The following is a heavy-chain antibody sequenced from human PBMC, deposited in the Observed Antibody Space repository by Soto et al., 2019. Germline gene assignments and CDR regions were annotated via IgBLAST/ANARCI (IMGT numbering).Heavy chain of an antibody. J-gene: IGHJ5*02. CDR2: INLSGNT. D-gene: IGHD3-16*01. CDR1: GESFSGYH. Sequence: PSETLSLTCAVYGESFSGYHWTWIRQSPGQGLEWIGEINLSGNTNYNPSLKSRVTISVDTSKNQFSLKLTSVTAADPAVYYCARVLVTYGGIMVPYNWFDTWRQGNLVTVSS. CDR3: ARVLVTYGGIMVPYNWFDT. V-gene: IGHV4-34*01.